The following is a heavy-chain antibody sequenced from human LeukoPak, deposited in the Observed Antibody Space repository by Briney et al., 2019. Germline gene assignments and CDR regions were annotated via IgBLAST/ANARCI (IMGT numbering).Heavy chain of an antibody. Sequence: ASVKVSCKASGYTFTGYYIHWVRQAPGQGLEWMGWINPNSGDTNYAPKFHGRVTMTRDTSISTAYMDLIWLKSDDTAVYYCASLKEPKEWELVDFPFDYWGQGTQVTVSS. V-gene: IGHV1-2*02. J-gene: IGHJ4*02. D-gene: IGHD1-26*01. CDR2: INPNSGDT. CDR1: GYTFTGYY. CDR3: ASLKEPKEWELVDFPFDY.